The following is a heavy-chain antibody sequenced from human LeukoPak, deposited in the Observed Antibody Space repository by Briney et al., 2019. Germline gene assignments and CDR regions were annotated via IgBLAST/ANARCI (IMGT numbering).Heavy chain of an antibody. D-gene: IGHD6-13*01. CDR1: GGSFSGYY. Sequence: SETLSLTCAVYGGSFSGYYWSWIRQPPGKGLEWIGEINHSGSTNYNPSLKSRVTISVDTSKNQFSLRLSSVTAADTAVYYCARGSWYLVWGQGTLVTVSS. CDR2: INHSGST. J-gene: IGHJ4*02. V-gene: IGHV4-34*01. CDR3: ARGSWYLV.